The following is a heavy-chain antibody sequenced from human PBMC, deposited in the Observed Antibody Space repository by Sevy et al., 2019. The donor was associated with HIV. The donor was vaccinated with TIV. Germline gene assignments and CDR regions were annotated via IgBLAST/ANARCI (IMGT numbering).Heavy chain of an antibody. V-gene: IGHV1-18*01. Sequence: ASVKVSCKASGYTFTTYGITWVRQAPGQGLEWMGWISTYNSMRNSAQKLQDRVTMTTDTSTSTAYMELRSLTSDDTAVYYCATSTQVAGRNNWFDPWGQGTLVTVSS. CDR3: ATSTQVAGRNNWFDP. D-gene: IGHD6-19*01. CDR1: GYTFTTYG. CDR2: ISTYNSMR. J-gene: IGHJ5*02.